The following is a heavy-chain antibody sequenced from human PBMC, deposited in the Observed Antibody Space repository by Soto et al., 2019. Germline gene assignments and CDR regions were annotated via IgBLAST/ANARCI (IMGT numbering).Heavy chain of an antibody. CDR1: GYSVSSNSAA. CDR2: TYYRSKWYN. D-gene: IGHD1-26*01. V-gene: IGHV6-1*01. CDR3: ARGDNEWGY. J-gene: IGHJ4*02. Sequence: SHTLSLTCAISGYSVSSNSAALNWIRQSPSRGLEWLGRTYYRSKWYNDYAVSVKSRITINPDTSKNQFSLQLNSVTPEDTAVYYCARGDNEWGYWGQGTLVTVSS.